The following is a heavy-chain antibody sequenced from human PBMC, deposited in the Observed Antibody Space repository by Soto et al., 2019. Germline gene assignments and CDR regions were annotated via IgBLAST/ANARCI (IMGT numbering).Heavy chain of an antibody. J-gene: IGHJ4*02. Sequence: SETLSLTCTVSGGSISSGDYYWSWIRQPPGKGLEWIGYIYYSGSTYYNPSLKSRVTISVDTSKNQFSLKLSSATAADTAVYYCARVDTAMGTGFDYWGQGTLVTVSS. CDR3: ARVDTAMGTGFDY. D-gene: IGHD5-18*01. V-gene: IGHV4-30-4*01. CDR1: GGSISSGDYY. CDR2: IYYSGST.